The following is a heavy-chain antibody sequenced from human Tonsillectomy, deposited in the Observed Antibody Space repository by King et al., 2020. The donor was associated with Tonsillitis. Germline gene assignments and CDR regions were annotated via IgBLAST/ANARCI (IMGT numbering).Heavy chain of an antibody. V-gene: IGHV3-30*18. D-gene: IGHD5-18*01. CDR2: ISYDGSNK. J-gene: IGHJ4*02. CDR3: AKERRIQLWSTAPYYFDY. CDR1: GFTFSSYG. Sequence: QLVQSGGGVVQPGRSLRLSCAASGFTFSSYGMHWVRQAPGKGLEWVAVISYDGSNKYYADYVKGRFTISRDNSKNTLYLQMNSLRAEDTAMYYCAKERRIQLWSTAPYYFDYWGQGTLVTVSS.